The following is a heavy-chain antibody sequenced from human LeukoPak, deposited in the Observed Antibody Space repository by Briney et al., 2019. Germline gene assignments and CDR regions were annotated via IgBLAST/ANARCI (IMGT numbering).Heavy chain of an antibody. D-gene: IGHD3-10*01. CDR1: GGSISSYY. V-gene: IGHV4-4*07. J-gene: IGHJ4*02. CDR2: IYTSGST. CDR3: ARAGYYYATREYYFDY. Sequence: PSETLSLTCTVSGGSISSYYWSWIRQPAGKGLEWIGRIYTSGSTNYNPSLKSRVTTSVDTSKKQFSLKLSSVTAADTAVYYCARAGYYYATREYYFDYWGQGTLVTVSS.